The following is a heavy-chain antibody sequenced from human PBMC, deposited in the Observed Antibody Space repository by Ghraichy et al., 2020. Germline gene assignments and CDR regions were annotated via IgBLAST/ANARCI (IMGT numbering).Heavy chain of an antibody. CDR3: ARILLFAYYDSSGYLDY. V-gene: IGHV1-18*04. Sequence: ASVKVSCKASGYTFTSSGISWVRQAPGQGLEWMGWISAYNGNTNYAQKLQGRVTMTTDTSTSTAYMELRSLRSDDTAVYYCARILLFAYYDSSGYLDYWGQGTLVTVSS. CDR1: GYTFTSSG. D-gene: IGHD3-22*01. J-gene: IGHJ4*02. CDR2: ISAYNGNT.